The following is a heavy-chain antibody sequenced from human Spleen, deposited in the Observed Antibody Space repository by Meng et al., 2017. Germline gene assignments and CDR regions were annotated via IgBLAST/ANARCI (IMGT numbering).Heavy chain of an antibody. Sequence: ESLKISCAASGFTVRNNYMSWVRQAPGKGLEWISVIYTSGTTYYADSAKGRFTLSRHDSGNTLFLQMNSLRTEDTAVYHCARDNARSNRGPYGLDVWGQGTTVTVSS. V-gene: IGHV3-53*04. CDR2: IYTSGTT. J-gene: IGHJ6*02. D-gene: IGHD3-10*01. CDR3: ARDNARSNRGPYGLDV. CDR1: GFTVRNNY.